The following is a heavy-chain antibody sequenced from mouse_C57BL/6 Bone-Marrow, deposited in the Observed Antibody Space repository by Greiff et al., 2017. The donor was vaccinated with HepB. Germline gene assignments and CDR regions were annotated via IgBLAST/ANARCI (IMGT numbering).Heavy chain of an antibody. V-gene: IGHV1-54*01. Sequence: QVQLQQSGAELVRPGTSVKVSCKASGYAFTNYLIEWVKQRPGQGLEWIGVINPGSGGTNYNEKFKSKATLTVDTSSSTAYMQLSSLTSEDSAVYYCARPLYDDYLYAMDYWGQGTSVTVSS. CDR1: GYAFTNYL. D-gene: IGHD2-4*01. J-gene: IGHJ4*01. CDR2: INPGSGGT. CDR3: ARPLYDDYLYAMDY.